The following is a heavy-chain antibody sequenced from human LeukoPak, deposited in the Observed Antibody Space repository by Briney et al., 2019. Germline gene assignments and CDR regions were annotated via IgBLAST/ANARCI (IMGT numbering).Heavy chain of an antibody. V-gene: IGHV3-23*01. CDR1: GFTFSTYA. Sequence: GGSLRLSCAASGFTFSTYAMSWVRQAPGKGLGWVSFITNSGDSAYYADSVKGRFTVSRDNSKNTLYLQMNRLRAEDTAVYYCVKGRSGTSSYDYWGQGTLVTVSS. CDR2: ITNSGDSA. J-gene: IGHJ4*02. D-gene: IGHD2-15*01. CDR3: VKGRSGTSSYDY.